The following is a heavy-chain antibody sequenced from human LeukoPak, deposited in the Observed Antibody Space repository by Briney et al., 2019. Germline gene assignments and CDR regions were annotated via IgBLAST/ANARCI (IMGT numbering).Heavy chain of an antibody. V-gene: IGHV5-51*01. J-gene: IGHJ4*02. CDR2: IYPGDSDT. Sequence: GESLKISCEGSGYSFTTYWIGWVRQMPGKGLEWMGVIYPGDSDTRYSPSFQGQVTISADKSINTAYLQWSSLEASDAAMYYCASTQGGGYFDYWGQGTLVTVSS. CDR1: GYSFTTYW. CDR3: ASTQGGGYFDY. D-gene: IGHD3-16*01.